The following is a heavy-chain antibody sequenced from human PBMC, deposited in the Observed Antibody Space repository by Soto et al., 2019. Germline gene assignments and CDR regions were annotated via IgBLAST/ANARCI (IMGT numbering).Heavy chain of an antibody. D-gene: IGHD6-19*01. J-gene: IGHJ4*02. CDR1: GFTFTNYG. V-gene: IGHV3-21*01. CDR3: TREDSIIIPAVADF. Sequence: EVQLLESGGGLVRPGGSLTLSCAVSGFTFTNYGINWVRQAPGKGLEWVSSVSKSEYTYYSESVKGRFTISRDNARNSVSLQMHNLRAEDTAVYYCTREDSIIIPAVADFWGQGTLVTVSS. CDR2: VSKSEYT.